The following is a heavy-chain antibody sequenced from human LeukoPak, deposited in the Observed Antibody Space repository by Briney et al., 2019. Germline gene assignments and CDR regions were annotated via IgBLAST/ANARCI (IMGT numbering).Heavy chain of an antibody. CDR1: GFTVSSNY. CDR2: IYSGGST. V-gene: IGHV3-53*01. J-gene: IGHJ4*02. Sequence: GGSLRLSCAASGFTVSSNYMSWVRQAPGKGLEWVSVIYSGGSTYYEDSVKGRFTISRDNSKNTLYLQMNSLRAEDTAVYYCASSQYGPSFDYWGQGTLVTVSS. CDR3: ASSQYGPSFDY. D-gene: IGHD2-2*01.